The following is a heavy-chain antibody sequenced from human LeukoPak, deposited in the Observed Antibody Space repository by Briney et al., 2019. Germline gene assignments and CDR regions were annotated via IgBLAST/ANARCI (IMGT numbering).Heavy chain of an antibody. CDR2: IYYSGST. J-gene: IGHJ4*02. Sequence: PSQTLSLTCTVSGGSISSGGYYWSWIRQHPGKGLEWIGYIYYSGSTYYNPSLKSRVTISVDTSKNQFSLKLSSVTAADTAGDYCASRRDGYAYLDYWGQGTMVTVSS. D-gene: IGHD5-24*01. CDR1: GGSISSGGYY. V-gene: IGHV4-31*03. CDR3: ASRRDGYAYLDY.